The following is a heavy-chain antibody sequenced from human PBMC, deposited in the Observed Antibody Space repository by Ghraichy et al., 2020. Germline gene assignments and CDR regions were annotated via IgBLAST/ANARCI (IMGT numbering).Heavy chain of an antibody. CDR2: ISGSGGST. D-gene: IGHD4-17*01. J-gene: IGHJ4*02. CDR1: GFTFSSYA. V-gene: IGHV3-23*01. Sequence: GGSLRLSCAASGFTFSSYAMSWVRQAPGKGLEWVSVISGSGGSTYYADSVKGRFAISRDNSKNTLYLQMNSLRVEDTAVYFCAKKTENFGDSLTDYWGQGTLVTVSS. CDR3: AKKTENFGDSLTDY.